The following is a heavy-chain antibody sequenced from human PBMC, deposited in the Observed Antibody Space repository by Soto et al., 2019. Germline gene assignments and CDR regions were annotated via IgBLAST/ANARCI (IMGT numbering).Heavy chain of an antibody. CDR3: ASQIGVTGTYEDYYGMDV. Sequence: QVQLVQSGAEVKKPGSSVKVSCKASGGTFSSYAISWVRQAPGQGLEWMGGIIPIFGTANYAQKFQGRVTITADESTSTAYMELSSLRSEDTAVYYCASQIGVTGTYEDYYGMDVWGQGTTVTVFS. V-gene: IGHV1-69*12. CDR2: IIPIFGTA. J-gene: IGHJ6*02. D-gene: IGHD1-7*01. CDR1: GGTFSSYA.